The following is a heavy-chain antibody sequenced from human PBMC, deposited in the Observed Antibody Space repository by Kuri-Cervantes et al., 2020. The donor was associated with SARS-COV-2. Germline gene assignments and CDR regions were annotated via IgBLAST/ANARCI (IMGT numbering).Heavy chain of an antibody. V-gene: IGHV1-3*01. CDR3: ARSGSGYGAGGYYGMDV. Sequence: ASVKVSCKASGYTFTSYAMHWVRQAPGQRLEWMGWINAGNGNTKYSQKFQGRVTMTRDTSISTAYMELSRLRSDDTAVYYCARSGSGYGAGGYYGMDVWGQGTTVTCAS. CDR2: INAGNGNT. J-gene: IGHJ6*01. CDR1: GYTFTSYA. D-gene: IGHD5-12*01.